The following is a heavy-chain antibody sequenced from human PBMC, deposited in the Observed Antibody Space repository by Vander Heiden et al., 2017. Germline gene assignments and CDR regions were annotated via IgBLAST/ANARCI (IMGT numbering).Heavy chain of an antibody. CDR3: ARDRGDGYNGGGAGAY. CDR2: IWYDGSNK. D-gene: IGHD3-10*01. CDR1: GLTFSSYG. Sequence: QVQLVESGGGVVQPGRSLRLSGAASGLTFSSYGMHWVRQVPGKGLEWVAVIWYDGSNKYYADSVKGRFTISRDNSKNTLYLQMNSLRAEGTAVYYCARDRGDGYNGGGAGAYWGQGTLVTVSS. J-gene: IGHJ4*02. V-gene: IGHV3-33*01.